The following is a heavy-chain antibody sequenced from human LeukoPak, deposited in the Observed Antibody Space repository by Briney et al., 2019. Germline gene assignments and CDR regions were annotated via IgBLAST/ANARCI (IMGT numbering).Heavy chain of an antibody. CDR2: IKSKTDGGTT. CDR1: GFTFSNAW. Sequence: GGSLRLSCAASGFTFSNAWMSWVRQAPGKGLEWVGRIKSKTDGGTTDYAAPVKGRFTISRDDSKNTLYLQMNSLKTEDTAVYYCTTARGSRIAAAEAGRWDVSRIQRRPPSHKVGFFDYWGQGTLVTVSS. V-gene: IGHV3-15*01. CDR3: TTARGSRIAAAEAGRWDVSRIQRRPPSHKVGFFDY. J-gene: IGHJ4*02. D-gene: IGHD6-13*01.